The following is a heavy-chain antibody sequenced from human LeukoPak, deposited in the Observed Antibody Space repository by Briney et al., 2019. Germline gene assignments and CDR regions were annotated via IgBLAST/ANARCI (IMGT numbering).Heavy chain of an antibody. CDR1: GFTFSSYA. V-gene: IGHV3-23*01. J-gene: IGHJ5*02. D-gene: IGHD3-10*01. CDR2: ISGSGGST. Sequence: GGSLRLSCAASGFTFSSYAVSWVRQAPGKGLEWVSAISGSGGSTYYADSVKGRFTISRDNSKNTLYLQMNSLRAEDTAVYYCAKGNYYGSGSPSWGQGTLVTVSS. CDR3: AKGNYYGSGSPS.